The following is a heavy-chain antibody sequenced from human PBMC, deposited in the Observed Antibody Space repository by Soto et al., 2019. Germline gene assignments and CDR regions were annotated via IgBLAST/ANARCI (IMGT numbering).Heavy chain of an antibody. CDR1: GFTFSSYS. J-gene: IGHJ4*02. CDR2: ISSSSSTI. D-gene: IGHD3-10*01. V-gene: IGHV3-48*01. Sequence: PGGSLRLSCAASGFTFSSYSMNWVRQAPGKGLEWVSYISSSSSTIYYADSVKGRFTISRDNAKNSLYLQMNSLRAEDTAVYYCARQLTYGSGSYSFDYWGQGTLVTVSS. CDR3: ARQLTYGSGSYSFDY.